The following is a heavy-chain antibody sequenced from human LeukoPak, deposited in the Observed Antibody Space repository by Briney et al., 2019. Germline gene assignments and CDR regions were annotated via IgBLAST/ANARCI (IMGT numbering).Heavy chain of an antibody. D-gene: IGHD3-16*01. CDR1: GFSFADYE. CDR2: ISATDNTK. V-gene: IGHV3-11*01. Sequence: GGSLRLSCEASGFSFADYEMSWFRQAPGKGPEWILYISATDNTKYYADSVRGRFSISRDNAKSSLYLQMSTLRVDDTAVYYCARDRAFGVDFDYWGQGTLVTVSS. J-gene: IGHJ4*02. CDR3: ARDRAFGVDFDY.